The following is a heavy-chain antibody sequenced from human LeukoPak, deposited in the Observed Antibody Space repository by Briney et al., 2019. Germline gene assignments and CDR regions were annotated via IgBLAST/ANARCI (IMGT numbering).Heavy chain of an antibody. CDR2: LYYSGGT. J-gene: IGHJ4*02. D-gene: IGHD3-9*01. Sequence: SETLSLTCTVSGGSITGYYWSWIRQPPGKGLEWIGYLYYSGGTDYNRSLKSRVTMSVDTSKNQFSLKLRFVTAADTPMYYCARRADYFSTTGYDKFDYWGQGSLVTVSS. CDR3: ARRADYFSTTGYDKFDY. V-gene: IGHV4-59*08. CDR1: GGSITGYY.